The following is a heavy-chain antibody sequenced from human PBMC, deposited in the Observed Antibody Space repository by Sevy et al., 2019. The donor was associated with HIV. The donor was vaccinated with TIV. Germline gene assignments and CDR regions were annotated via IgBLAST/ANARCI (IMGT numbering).Heavy chain of an antibody. CDR3: ARGRGTTVTTTLNYYYAMDV. V-gene: IGHV4-61*01. J-gene: IGHJ6*02. Sequence: SETLSLTCTVSGGSVRSDNYYWSWIRQPPGKVLEWIGYVYYGGSTNYSPSLKSRVTISIDTSKNQFSLNLSSVTAADTAMYYCARGRGTTVTTTLNYYYAMDVWGQGTTVTVSS. CDR1: GGSVRSDNYY. CDR2: VYYGGST. D-gene: IGHD4-4*01.